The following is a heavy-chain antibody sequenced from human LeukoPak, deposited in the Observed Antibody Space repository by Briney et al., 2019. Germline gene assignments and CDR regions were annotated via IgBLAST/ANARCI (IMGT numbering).Heavy chain of an antibody. V-gene: IGHV1-2*02. Sequence: ASVKVSCKASGYTFTGYYMHWVRQAPGQGLEWMGWINPNSGGTNYAQKFQGRVTMTRDTSISTAYMELSRLRSDDTAMYYCASDRGYGSGTRGGFDTWGQGTMVAVSS. CDR2: INPNSGGT. D-gene: IGHD3-10*01. J-gene: IGHJ3*02. CDR1: GYTFTGYY. CDR3: ASDRGYGSGTRGGFDT.